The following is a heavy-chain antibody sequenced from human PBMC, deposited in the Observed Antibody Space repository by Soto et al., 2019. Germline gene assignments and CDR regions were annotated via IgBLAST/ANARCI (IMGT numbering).Heavy chain of an antibody. CDR3: ARYCSGGSCLQGDYYYYGMDV. Sequence: SVKVSCKASGGTFSSYAISWVRQAPGQGLEWMGGIIPIFGTANYAQKFQGRVTITADESTSTAYMELSSLRSEDTAVYYCARYCSGGSCLQGDYYYYGMDVWGQGTTVPSP. CDR2: IIPIFGTA. CDR1: GGTFSSYA. V-gene: IGHV1-69*13. J-gene: IGHJ6*02. D-gene: IGHD2-15*01.